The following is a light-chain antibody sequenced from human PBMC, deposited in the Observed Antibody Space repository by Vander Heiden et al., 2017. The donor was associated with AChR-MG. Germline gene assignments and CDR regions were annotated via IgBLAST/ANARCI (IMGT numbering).Light chain of an antibody. CDR3: QQHYSTPLT. Sequence: DIVMTQSPDSLAVSLGERATINCKSSQSVLYSSNNKNYLAWYQQKPGQPPKLLIYWASTRESGVPDRFSGSGSGTDFTLTISSLQAEDVAVYYCQQHYSTPLTFGGRTKVEIK. CDR1: QSVLYSSNNKNY. CDR2: WAS. V-gene: IGKV4-1*01. J-gene: IGKJ4*01.